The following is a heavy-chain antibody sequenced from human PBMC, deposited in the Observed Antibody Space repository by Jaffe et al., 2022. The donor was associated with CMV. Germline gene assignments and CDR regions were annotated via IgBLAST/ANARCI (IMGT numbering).Heavy chain of an antibody. D-gene: IGHD3-10*01. CDR2: IYYSGST. Sequence: QLQLQESGPGLVKPSETLSLTCTVSGGSISSSSYYWGWIRQPPGKGLEWIGSIYYSGSTYYNPSLKSRVTISVDTSKNQFSLKLSSVTAADTAVYYCARHGSGSYLDYFDYWGQGTLVTVSS. CDR1: GGSISSSSYY. J-gene: IGHJ4*02. V-gene: IGHV4-39*01. CDR3: ARHGSGSYLDYFDY.